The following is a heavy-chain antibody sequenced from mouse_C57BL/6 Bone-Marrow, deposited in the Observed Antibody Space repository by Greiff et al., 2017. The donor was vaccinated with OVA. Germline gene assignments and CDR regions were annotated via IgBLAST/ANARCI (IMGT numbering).Heavy chain of an antibody. CDR3: ARWGDYDENYWYFDV. Sequence: EVKLQQSGPELVKPGASVKISCKASGYTFTDYYMNWVKQSPGKSLEWIGDINPNNGGTSYNQKFKGKATLTVDKSSSTAYMELRSLTSEDSAVYYCARWGDYDENYWYFDVWGTGTTVTVSS. J-gene: IGHJ1*03. CDR1: GYTFTDYY. D-gene: IGHD2-4*01. V-gene: IGHV1-26*01. CDR2: INPNNGGT.